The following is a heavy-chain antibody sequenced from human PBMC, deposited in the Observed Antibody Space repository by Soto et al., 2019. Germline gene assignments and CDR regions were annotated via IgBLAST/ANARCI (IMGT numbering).Heavy chain of an antibody. Sequence: EVQLLESGGGLVQPGGSLRLSCAASRFTFSSYAMSWVRQAPGKGLEWVSGISGSGGSTYYADSVKGRFTISRDNSKNTLYLQMNSLRAEDTAVYYCATRITIFGVVTEYYYYGMDVWGQGTTVTVSS. V-gene: IGHV3-23*01. CDR3: ATRITIFGVVTEYYYYGMDV. J-gene: IGHJ6*02. D-gene: IGHD3-3*01. CDR2: ISGSGGST. CDR1: RFTFSSYA.